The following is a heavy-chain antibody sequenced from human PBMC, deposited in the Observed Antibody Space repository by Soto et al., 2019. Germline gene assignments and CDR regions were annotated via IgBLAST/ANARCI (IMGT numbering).Heavy chain of an antibody. CDR3: ARGVDTDMVSYYYYGMDV. J-gene: IGHJ6*02. V-gene: IGHV1-69*06. Sequence: SSVKVSCKASGGTFSSYAISWVRQAPGQGLEWMGGIIPIFGTANYAQKSQGRVTITADKSTSTAYMELSSLRSEDTAVYYCARGVDTDMVSYYYYGMDVWGQGTSVTVSS. CDR1: GGTFSSYA. CDR2: IIPIFGTA. D-gene: IGHD5-18*01.